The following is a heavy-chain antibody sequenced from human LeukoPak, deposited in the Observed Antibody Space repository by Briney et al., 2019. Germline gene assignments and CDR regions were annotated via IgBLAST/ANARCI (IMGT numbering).Heavy chain of an antibody. Sequence: VGSLRLSCAASGFTFSNYAMCWVPQAPGKGLEWVSGISGSGGSTFYADSVKGRFTVSRGNSKNTLFLQMNSLRAEDTAVYYCGTLHSSTRSRDAIEIPGDRTMVTVSS. J-gene: IGHJ3*02. CDR1: GFTFSNYA. CDR3: GTLHSSTRSRDAIEI. CDR2: ISGSGGST. D-gene: IGHD2-2*01. V-gene: IGHV3-23*01.